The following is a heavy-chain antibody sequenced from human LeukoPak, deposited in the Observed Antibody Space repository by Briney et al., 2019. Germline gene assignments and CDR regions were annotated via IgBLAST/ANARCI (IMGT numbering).Heavy chain of an antibody. V-gene: IGHV4-30-4*01. Sequence: PSETLSLTCTVSGGSIGSGDYYWSWIRQPPGKGLEWIGYIYYSGSTYYNPSLKSRVTITVDTSKNEFSLKLSSVTAADTAVYYCARGTMVRGALFDYWGQGTLVTVSS. CDR2: IYYSGST. J-gene: IGHJ4*02. CDR1: GGSIGSGDYY. D-gene: IGHD3-10*01. CDR3: ARGTMVRGALFDY.